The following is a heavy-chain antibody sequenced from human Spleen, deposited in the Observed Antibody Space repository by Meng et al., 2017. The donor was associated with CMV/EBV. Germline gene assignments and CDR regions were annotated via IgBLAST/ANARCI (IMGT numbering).Heavy chain of an antibody. CDR3: ASDLKTYYHDSSGSSFDY. D-gene: IGHD3-22*01. CDR1: GFTFSSYS. CDR2: ISSSSYI. Sequence: GESLKISCAASGFTFSSYSMNWVRQAPGKGLEWVSSISSSSYIYYADSVKGRFTISRDNAKNSLYLQMNSLRAEDTAVYYCASDLKTYYHDSSGSSFDYWGQGTLVTVSS. V-gene: IGHV3-21*01. J-gene: IGHJ4*02.